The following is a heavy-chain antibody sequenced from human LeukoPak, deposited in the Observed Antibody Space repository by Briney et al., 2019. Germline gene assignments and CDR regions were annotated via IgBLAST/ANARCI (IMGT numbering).Heavy chain of an antibody. Sequence: SVKVSCKASGGTFSSYAISWVRQAPGQGLEWMGGIIPIFGTANYAQKFQGRVTITADESTSTAYMELSSLRSEDTAVYYCARAPGPYSGSYYLDYWGQGTLVTVSS. CDR2: IIPIFGTA. CDR1: GGTFSSYA. D-gene: IGHD1-26*01. V-gene: IGHV1-69*13. CDR3: ARAPGPYSGSYYLDY. J-gene: IGHJ4*02.